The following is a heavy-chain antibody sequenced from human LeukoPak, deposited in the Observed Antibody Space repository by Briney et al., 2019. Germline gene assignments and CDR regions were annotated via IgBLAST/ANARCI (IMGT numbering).Heavy chain of an antibody. CDR3: AREERDYYYYYMDV. V-gene: IGHV1-2*02. Sequence: SSVKVSCKASGYTFTGYYMHWVRQAPGQGLEWMGWINPNSGGTNYAQKFQGRVTMTRDTSISTAYMELSRLRSDDTAVYYCAREERDYYYYYMDVWGKGTTVTISS. CDR1: GYTFTGYY. CDR2: INPNSGGT. J-gene: IGHJ6*03.